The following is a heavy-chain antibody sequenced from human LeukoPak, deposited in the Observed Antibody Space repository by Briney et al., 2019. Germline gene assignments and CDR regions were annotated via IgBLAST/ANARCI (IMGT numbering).Heavy chain of an antibody. CDR2: INHSGST. Sequence: PPETLSLTCAVYGGSFSGYYWSWIRQPPGKGLEWIGEINHSGSTNYNPSLKRRVTISVNTSKNQFSLKLSSVTAADTAVYYCARALGRPRDYWGQGTLVTVSS. V-gene: IGHV4-34*01. J-gene: IGHJ4*02. CDR3: ARALGRPRDY. D-gene: IGHD7-27*01. CDR1: GGSFSGYY.